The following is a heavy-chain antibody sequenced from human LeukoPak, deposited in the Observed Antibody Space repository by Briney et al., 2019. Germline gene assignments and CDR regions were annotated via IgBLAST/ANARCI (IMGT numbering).Heavy chain of an antibody. CDR2: INHSGST. CDR1: GFTFYSYT. J-gene: IGHJ5*02. V-gene: IGHV4-34*01. D-gene: IGHD3-22*01. Sequence: PGGALRLSCAASGFTFYSYTMSWVRQPPGEGREWIGEINHSGSTNYNPSLKSRVTISVDTSKNQFSLKLKSVTAADTAVYYCARLTMIVVVDWFDPWGQGTQVTVSS. CDR3: ARLTMIVVVDWFDP.